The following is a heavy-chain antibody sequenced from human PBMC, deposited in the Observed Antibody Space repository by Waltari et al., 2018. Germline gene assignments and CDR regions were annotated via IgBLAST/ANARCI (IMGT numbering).Heavy chain of an antibody. CDR1: GFTFSSYW. D-gene: IGHD3-10*01. V-gene: IGHV3-7*01. Sequence: EVQLVESGGGLVQPGGSLRLSCAASGFTFSSYWMSWVRQAPGKGLEWVANIKQDGSEKYYVDSVKGRFTISRDNAKNSLYLQMNSLRAEDTAVYYCAVSPELLWFRKSQTNFDYWGQGTLVTVSS. CDR3: AVSPELLWFRKSQTNFDY. CDR2: IKQDGSEK. J-gene: IGHJ4*02.